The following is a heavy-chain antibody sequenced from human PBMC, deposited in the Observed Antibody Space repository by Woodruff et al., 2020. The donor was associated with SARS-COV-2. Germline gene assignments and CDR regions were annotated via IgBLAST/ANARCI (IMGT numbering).Heavy chain of an antibody. Sequence: WMGRINPNSGGTNYAQKFQGRVTMTRDTSISTAYMELSRLRSDDTAVYYCAREVPTIEFENWGLGTLVTVSS. CDR2: INPNSGGT. J-gene: IGHJ4*02. V-gene: IGHV1-2*06. D-gene: IGHD5-12*01. CDR3: AREVPTIEFEN.